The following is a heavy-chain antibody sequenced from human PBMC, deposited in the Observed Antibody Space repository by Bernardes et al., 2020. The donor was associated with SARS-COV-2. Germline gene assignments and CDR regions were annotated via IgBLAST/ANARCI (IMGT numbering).Heavy chain of an antibody. CDR1: GDSFSGYS. CDR3: TRWALGLKVLRYFDF. V-gene: IGHV4-34*12. J-gene: IGHJ2*01. Sequence: SETLSLTCGVYGDSFSGYSWTWIRQPPGKGLEWIGDIIHSGSTNYNPSLKSRVTISVDKSKNQFSLKLSSMTAADTAVYYCTRWALGLKVLRYFDFWGRGTLVTVSS. D-gene: IGHD7-27*01. CDR2: IIHSGST.